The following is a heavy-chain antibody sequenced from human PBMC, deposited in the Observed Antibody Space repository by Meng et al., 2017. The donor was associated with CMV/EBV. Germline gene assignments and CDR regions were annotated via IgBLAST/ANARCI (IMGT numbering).Heavy chain of an antibody. CDR3: ARGGIAAAGPFNY. J-gene: IGHJ4*02. V-gene: IGHV4-34*01. CDR2: INHSGST. CDR1: GGSFSGYY. D-gene: IGHD6-13*01. Sequence: QVQLQQGGAGLLKPSETLSLTRAVYGGSFSGYYWRWIRQPPGKGLEWIGEINHSGSTNYNPSLKSRVTISVDTSKNQFSLKLSSVTAADTAVYYCARGGIAAAGPFNYWGQGTLVTVSS.